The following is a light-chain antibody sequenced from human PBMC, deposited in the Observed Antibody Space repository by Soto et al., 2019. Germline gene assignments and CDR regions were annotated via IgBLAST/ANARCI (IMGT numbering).Light chain of an antibody. CDR1: QSVNSN. V-gene: IGKV3-15*01. Sequence: EIVKTQSPATLSVSPGETATLSCRASQSVNSNLAWYQQKPGQAPRLLISDASTRAAGLPARFSGSGSGTEFTLTISSLQSEDFAVYFCQQSNNWPKTFGQGTKVDIK. CDR3: QQSNNWPKT. J-gene: IGKJ1*01. CDR2: DAS.